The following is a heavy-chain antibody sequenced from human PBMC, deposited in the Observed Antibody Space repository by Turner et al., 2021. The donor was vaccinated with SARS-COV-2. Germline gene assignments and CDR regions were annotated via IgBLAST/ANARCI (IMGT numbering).Heavy chain of an antibody. CDR3: ARGYSGSYRTYFDY. V-gene: IGHV3-30-3*01. D-gene: IGHD1-26*01. CDR1: GFTFSSYA. J-gene: IGHJ4*02. CDR2: RSYDGSNK. Sequence: VPLGESGGGLVQPGRSLRPDCATTGFTFSSYAMHWVRQAPGKGLEWVAVRSYDGSNKFYADSVKGRFTIYRDNSMNTLYLQMNSLRAEDTTVYYCARGYSGSYRTYFDYWGQGTLVTVSS.